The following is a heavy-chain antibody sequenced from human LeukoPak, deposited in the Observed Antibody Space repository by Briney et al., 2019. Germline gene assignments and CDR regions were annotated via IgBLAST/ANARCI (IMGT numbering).Heavy chain of an antibody. J-gene: IGHJ4*02. CDR2: MNPNSGNT. CDR1: GYTFTSYE. V-gene: IGHV1-8*01. D-gene: IGHD3-9*01. CDR3: ATMAHTYYDILTGYSPFDY. Sequence: ASVKVSCKASGYTFTSYEINWVRQATGQGLEWMGWMNPNSGNTGYAQKFQGRVTMTRNTSISTAYIELSSLRSEDTAVYYCATMAHTYYDILTGYSPFDYWGQGTLVTVSS.